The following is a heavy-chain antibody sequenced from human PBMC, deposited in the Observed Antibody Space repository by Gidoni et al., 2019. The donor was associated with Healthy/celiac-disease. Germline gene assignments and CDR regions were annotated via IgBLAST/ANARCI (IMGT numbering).Heavy chain of an antibody. CDR2: ISGSGGST. CDR3: AKDRSSSITMIVVVRYFDY. Sequence: EVQLLASGGGLVQPGGSLRLSCAASGFTFSSYAMSWVRQAPGKGLEWVSAISGSGGSTYYADSVKGRFTISRDNSKNTLYLQMNSLRAEDTAVYYCAKDRSSSITMIVVVRYFDYWGQGTLVTVSS. D-gene: IGHD3-22*01. V-gene: IGHV3-23*01. J-gene: IGHJ4*02. CDR1: GFTFSSYA.